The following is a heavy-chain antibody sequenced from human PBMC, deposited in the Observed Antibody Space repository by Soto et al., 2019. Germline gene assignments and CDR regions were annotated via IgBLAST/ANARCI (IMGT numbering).Heavy chain of an antibody. CDR1: GFTFSSHA. CDR3: ARDPGYSGFDFDY. D-gene: IGHD5-12*01. Sequence: QVQLVESGGGVVQPGRSLRLSCAASGFTFSSHAMHWVRQAPGKGLEWVAVIWYDGSKKYYADSVKGRFTVARDDSKNTLYLQMNSLRVDDTAVYYCARDPGYSGFDFDYWGQGTLVNVSS. CDR2: IWYDGSKK. J-gene: IGHJ4*02. V-gene: IGHV3-33*01.